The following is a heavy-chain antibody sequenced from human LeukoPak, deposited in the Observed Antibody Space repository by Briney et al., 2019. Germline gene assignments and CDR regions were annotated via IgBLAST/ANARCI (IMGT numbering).Heavy chain of an antibody. CDR1: GXTVSSNY. D-gene: IGHD3-22*01. J-gene: IGHJ4*02. Sequence: GGSLRLSRAASGXTVSSNYMSWVRQAPGKGQEWVSVIYRSDNSDYADSVKGRFTISRDNSKNTLYLQMNSLRAEDTAVYYCARRHDSSGYYHDWGQGILVTVSS. V-gene: IGHV3-66*04. CDR3: ARRHDSSGYYHD. CDR2: IYRSDNS.